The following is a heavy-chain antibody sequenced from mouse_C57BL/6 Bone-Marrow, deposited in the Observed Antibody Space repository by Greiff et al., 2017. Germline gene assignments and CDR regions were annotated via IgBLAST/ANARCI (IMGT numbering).Heavy chain of an antibody. CDR1: GYAFSSYW. D-gene: IGHD1-1*01. CDR2: IYPGDGDT. V-gene: IGHV1-80*01. CDR3: AREDRGRHYDMDY. Sequence: VQLQQSGAELVKPGASVKISCKASGYAFSSYWMNWVKQRPGQGLEWIGQIYPGDGDTNYNGKFKGKATLTADKSSSTAYMQLSSLTSEDSAVYFGAREDRGRHYDMDYWGQGTSVTVSS. J-gene: IGHJ2*02.